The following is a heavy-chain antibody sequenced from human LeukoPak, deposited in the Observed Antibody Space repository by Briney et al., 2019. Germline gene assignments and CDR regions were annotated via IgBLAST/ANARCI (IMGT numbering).Heavy chain of an antibody. Sequence: GGSLRLSCVSSGFTICTAWMSWVRQAPGKGLEWLGHIKSEGEGATTDYAAPAKGRFAISRDDSKNMIYLQMSSLKIDDTAIYYCIAHFPYFYGFDVWGKGTTVTVSS. J-gene: IGHJ6*04. CDR1: GFTICTAW. D-gene: IGHD3-3*02. CDR2: IKSEGEGATT. V-gene: IGHV3-15*01. CDR3: IAHFPYFYGFDV.